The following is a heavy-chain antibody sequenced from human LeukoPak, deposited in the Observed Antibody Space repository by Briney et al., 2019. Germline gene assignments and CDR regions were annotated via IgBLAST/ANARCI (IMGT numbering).Heavy chain of an antibody. V-gene: IGHV3-21*01. J-gene: IGHJ4*02. CDR2: ISYTGTYI. Sequence: SGGSLRLSCAASAFSLSAYNMNWVRQAPGKGLEWVSSISYTGTYIYYADSVKGRFTISRDNAKNSLYLQMNSLRAEDTAVYYCARGYLTIPDYWGQGTLVTVSS. D-gene: IGHD2-21*01. CDR1: AFSLSAYN. CDR3: ARGYLTIPDY.